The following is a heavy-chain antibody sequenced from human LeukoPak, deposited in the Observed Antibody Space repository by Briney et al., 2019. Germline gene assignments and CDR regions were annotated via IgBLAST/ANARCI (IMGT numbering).Heavy chain of an antibody. Sequence: GGSLRLSCAASGFTFSSYWMSWVRQAPGKGLEWVANIKQDGSEKYYVDSVKGRFTISRDNAKNSLYLQMNSLRAEDTAVYYCARDQAYYDFWSGYSPYYYYYYMDVWGKGTTVTVSS. V-gene: IGHV3-7*01. CDR1: GFTFSSYW. J-gene: IGHJ6*03. D-gene: IGHD3-3*01. CDR2: IKQDGSEK. CDR3: ARDQAYYDFWSGYSPYYYYYYMDV.